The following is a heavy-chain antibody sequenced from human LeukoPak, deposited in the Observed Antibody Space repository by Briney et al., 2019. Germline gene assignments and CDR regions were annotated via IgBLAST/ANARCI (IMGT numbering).Heavy chain of an antibody. CDR2: INTNTGNP. J-gene: IGHJ2*01. V-gene: IGHV7-4-1*02. Sequence: ASVKVSCKASGYTFTSYAMNWVRQAPGQGIEWMGWINTNTGNPTYAQGFTGRFVFSLDTSVSTAYLQISSLKAEDTAVYYCASFFQNGASSGPNRYFDLWGRGTLVTVSS. D-gene: IGHD6-19*01. CDR3: ASFFQNGASSGPNRYFDL. CDR1: GYTFTSYA.